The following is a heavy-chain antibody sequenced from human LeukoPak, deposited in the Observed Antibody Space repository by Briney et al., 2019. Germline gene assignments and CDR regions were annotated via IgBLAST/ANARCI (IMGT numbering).Heavy chain of an antibody. CDR3: ARHRDSSGWYDFDY. CDR1: GGSINSSNYY. D-gene: IGHD6-19*01. J-gene: IGHJ4*02. V-gene: IGHV4-39*01. CDR2: IYYSGST. Sequence: ASETLSLTCTVSGGSINSSNYYWGWIRQPPEKGLEWIGSIYYSGSTYYNPSLKSRVSISVDTSKDQFSLKLSSVTAADTAVYYCARHRDSSGWYDFDYWGQGTLVTVSS.